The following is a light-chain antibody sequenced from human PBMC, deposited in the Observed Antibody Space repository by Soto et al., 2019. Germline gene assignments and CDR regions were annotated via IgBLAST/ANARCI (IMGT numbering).Light chain of an antibody. CDR1: SSNIGAGYD. J-gene: IGLJ1*01. CDR3: QSYATGLSVLYV. Sequence: QSVLTQPPSVSGAPGHRVTISCTGSSSNIGAGYDVHWYQQLPGTAPKLLIYGNNNRPSGVPDRFSGSKSGTSASLAVTGLQAEDEADYYCQSYATGLSVLYVFGTGTKVTVL. V-gene: IGLV1-40*01. CDR2: GNN.